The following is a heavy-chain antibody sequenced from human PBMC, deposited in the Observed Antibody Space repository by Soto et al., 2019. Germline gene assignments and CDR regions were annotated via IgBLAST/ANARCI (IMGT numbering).Heavy chain of an antibody. D-gene: IGHD6-13*01. CDR2: ISGSGGST. V-gene: IGHV3-23*01. J-gene: IGHJ1*01. CDR3: AKGRLSSSWYQGYFQH. Sequence: EVQLLGSGGGLVQPGGSLRLSCAASGFTFSTYAIRQAPGKGLEWVSAISGSGGSTYYADSVKGRFTISRDNSKNTLYLQMNSLRAEDTAVYYCAKGRLSSSWYQGYFQHWGQGTLVTVSS. CDR1: GFTFSTYA.